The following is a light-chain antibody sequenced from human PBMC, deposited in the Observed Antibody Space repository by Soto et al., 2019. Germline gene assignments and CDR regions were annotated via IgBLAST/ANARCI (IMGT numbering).Light chain of an antibody. Sequence: DIQLTQSPSLLSASIGDRVTITCRASHDISTFLAWYQQKPGKAPKLSIYEASTLQIGVPSRFSGSGSGTEFTLTISGLLPEDFAAYHCQQLYTLPFTFGQGTRL. CDR2: EAS. V-gene: IGKV1-9*01. CDR3: QQLYTLPFT. J-gene: IGKJ5*01. CDR1: HDISTF.